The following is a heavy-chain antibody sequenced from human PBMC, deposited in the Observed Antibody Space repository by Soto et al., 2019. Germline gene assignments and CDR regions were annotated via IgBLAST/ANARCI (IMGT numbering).Heavy chain of an antibody. D-gene: IGHD2-21*02. CDR1: GGSISSGGYY. CDR3: ARSSPVVTAP. V-gene: IGHV4-31*03. J-gene: IGHJ5*02. CDR2: IYYSGST. Sequence: QVQLQESGPGLVKPSQTLSLTCTVSGGSISSGGYYWSWIRQHPGKGLEWIGYIYYSGSTYYNPSLRRRITMSVDTSKTRFALKLSSVTAADTAVYYCARSSPVVTAPWGQGTLVTVSS.